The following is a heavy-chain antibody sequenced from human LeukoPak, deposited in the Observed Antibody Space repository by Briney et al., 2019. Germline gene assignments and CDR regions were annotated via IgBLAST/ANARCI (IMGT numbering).Heavy chain of an antibody. V-gene: IGHV4-34*01. CDR3: ARSPSRSGWSGSYLGIY. CDR2: INHGGIT. CDR1: DGSFSAYY. Sequence: SETLSLTCAVYDGSFSAYYWSWIRQSPGKGLEWIGQINHGGITSYSPSLKSRVTISLDTSKNQFSLNLSPVTAADTAVYYCARSPSRSGWSGSYLGIYWGQGTLVTVSS. J-gene: IGHJ4*02. D-gene: IGHD3-3*01.